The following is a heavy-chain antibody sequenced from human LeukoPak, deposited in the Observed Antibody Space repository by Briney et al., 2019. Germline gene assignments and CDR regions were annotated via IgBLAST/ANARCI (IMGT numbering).Heavy chain of an antibody. D-gene: IGHD1-26*01. CDR3: ASASSPYSGSYWDY. V-gene: IGHV4-34*01. J-gene: IGHJ4*02. CDR2: INHSGST. Sequence: PSETLSLTCAVYGGSFSGYYWSWIRQPPGKGLEWIGEINHSGSTNYNPSLKSRVTISVDTSKNQFSLKLSSVTAADTAVYYCASASSPYSGSYWDYWGQGTLVTVSS. CDR1: GGSFSGYY.